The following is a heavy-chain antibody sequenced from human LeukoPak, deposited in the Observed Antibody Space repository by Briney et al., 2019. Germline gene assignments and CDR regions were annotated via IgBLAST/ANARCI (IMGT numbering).Heavy chain of an antibody. V-gene: IGHV1-2*02. D-gene: IGHD3-16*01. CDR3: ARGEDAKYYYYYMDV. CDR2: INPNSGGT. CDR1: GYTFTGYY. J-gene: IGHJ6*03. Sequence: ASVKVSCKASGYTFTGYYMHWVRQAPGQGLEWRGWINPNSGGTNYAQKFQGRVTMTRDTSISTAYMELSRLRSDDTAVYYCARGEDAKYYYYYMDVWGKGTTVTVSS.